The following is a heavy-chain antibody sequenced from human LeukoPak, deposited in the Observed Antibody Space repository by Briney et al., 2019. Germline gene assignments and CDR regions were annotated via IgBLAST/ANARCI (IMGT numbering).Heavy chain of an antibody. CDR2: IYYSGST. CDR1: GFTVSSNY. D-gene: IGHD4-23*01. J-gene: IGHJ4*02. V-gene: IGHV4-30-4*08. Sequence: LRLSCAASGFTVSSNYMSWIRQPPGKGLEWIGYIYYSGSTYYNPSLKSRVTISVDTSKNQFSLKLSSVTAADTAVYYCARESTVVKTPYYFDYWGQGTLVTVSS. CDR3: ARESTVVKTPYYFDY.